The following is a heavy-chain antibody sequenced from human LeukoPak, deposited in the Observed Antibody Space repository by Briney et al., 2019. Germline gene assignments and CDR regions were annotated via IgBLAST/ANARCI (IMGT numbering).Heavy chain of an antibody. CDR2: ISSSSSTI. J-gene: IGHJ4*02. D-gene: IGHD3-22*01. CDR3: ASRDYYDSSGYYPGDY. CDR1: GFTFSSYS. V-gene: IGHV3-48*01. Sequence: GGSLRLYCAASGFTFSSYSMNWVRQAPGKGLEWVSYISSSSSTIYYADSVKGRFTISRDNAKNSLYLQMNSLRAEDTAVYYCASRDYYDSSGYYPGDYWGQGTLVTVSS.